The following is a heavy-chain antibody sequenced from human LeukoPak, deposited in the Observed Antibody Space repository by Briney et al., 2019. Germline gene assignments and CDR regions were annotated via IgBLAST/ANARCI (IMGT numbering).Heavy chain of an antibody. D-gene: IGHD5-18*01. CDR1: GYTFTSYA. Sequence: ASVTVSCKASGYTFTSYAMHWVRQAPGQRLEWMGWINAGNDNTKYSQKFQGRVTITADESTSTAYMELSSLRSEDTAVYYCARAGIQLWTPFDYWGQGTLVTVSS. CDR3: ARAGIQLWTPFDY. J-gene: IGHJ4*02. CDR2: INAGNDNT. V-gene: IGHV1-3*01.